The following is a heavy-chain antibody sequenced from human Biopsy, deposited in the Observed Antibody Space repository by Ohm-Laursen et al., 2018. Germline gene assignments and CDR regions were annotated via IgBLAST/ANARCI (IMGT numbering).Heavy chain of an antibody. CDR2: ISASGNHI. J-gene: IGHJ4*02. V-gene: IGHV3-21*01. CDR3: ARDGEAKYCKHGVCPSDF. D-gene: IGHD2-8*01. CDR1: GFTFSNFN. Sequence: SLRLSCTASGFTFSNFNMNCFRQAPGKGLEWVSSISASGNHIYYTDSVKGRFTVSRDNGKNSVYLQMNSLRVEDTAVYYCARDGEAKYCKHGVCPSDFWGQGTLVTVSS.